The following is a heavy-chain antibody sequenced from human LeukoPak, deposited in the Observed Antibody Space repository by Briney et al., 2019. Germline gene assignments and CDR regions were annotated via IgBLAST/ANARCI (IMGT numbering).Heavy chain of an antibody. CDR1: GFTFSSYS. CDR3: AREVGATTSDY. Sequence: PGESLRLSCAASGFTFSSYSMNWVRQAPGKGLEWVSYISSSSSTIYYADSVKGRFTISRDNAKNSLYLQMNSLRAEDTAVYYCAREVGATTSDYWGQGTLVTVSS. J-gene: IGHJ4*02. V-gene: IGHV3-48*04. D-gene: IGHD1-26*01. CDR2: ISSSSSTI.